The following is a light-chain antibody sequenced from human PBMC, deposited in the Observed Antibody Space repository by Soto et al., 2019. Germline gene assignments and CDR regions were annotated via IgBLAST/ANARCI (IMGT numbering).Light chain of an antibody. CDR2: GAS. V-gene: IGKV3-15*01. CDR3: QQYNDWPPNT. Sequence: EIVMTQSPASLSVSPGERATLSCRASQSVGRNLAWYQQKSGQAPRLLVYGASTRATGTPARFSGSGSGTEFTLTISSLQSEDFAVYYCQQYNDWPPNTFGQGTKLEIK. J-gene: IGKJ2*01. CDR1: QSVGRN.